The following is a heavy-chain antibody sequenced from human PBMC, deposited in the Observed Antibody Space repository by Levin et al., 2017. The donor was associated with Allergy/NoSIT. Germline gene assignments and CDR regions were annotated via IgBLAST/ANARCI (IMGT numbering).Heavy chain of an antibody. CDR3: ARHTGYGGEFDY. V-gene: IGHV4-39*01. Sequence: SETLSLTCTVSGGSISSSSYYWGWIRQPPGKGLEWIGSIYYSGSTYYNPSLKSRVTISVDTSKNQFSLKLSSVTAADTAVYYCARHTGYGGEFDYWGQGTLVTVSS. CDR1: GGSISSSSYY. CDR2: IYYSGST. J-gene: IGHJ4*02. D-gene: IGHD4-23*01.